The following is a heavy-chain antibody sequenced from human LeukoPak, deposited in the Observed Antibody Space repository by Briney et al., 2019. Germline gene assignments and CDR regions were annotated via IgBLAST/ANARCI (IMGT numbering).Heavy chain of an antibody. J-gene: IGHJ4*02. CDR3: AKGRDYGDY. V-gene: IGHV3-7*01. CDR2: INQDGREK. CDR1: GFTFR. Sequence: GGSLRLSCAVSGFTFRMTWVRQVAGKGLQWVANINQDGREKYYMDSMKGRLNISRDNTENSVFLQLTSLRPEDTGIYFCAKGRDYGDYWGQGTLVAVSS.